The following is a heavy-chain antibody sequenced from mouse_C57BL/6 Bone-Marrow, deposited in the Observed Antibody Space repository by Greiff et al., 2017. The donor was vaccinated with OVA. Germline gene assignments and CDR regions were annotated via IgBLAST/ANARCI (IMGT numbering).Heavy chain of an antibody. V-gene: IGHV1-81*01. CDR1: GYTFTSYG. CDR3: ARHGSSYRFAY. Sequence: QVQLQQSGAELARPGASVKLSCKASGYTFTSYGISWVKQRTGQGLEWIGEIYPRSGNTYYNEKFKGKATLTADKSSSTAYMELRSLTSEDSAVYFCARHGSSYRFAYWGQGTLVTVSA. J-gene: IGHJ3*01. D-gene: IGHD1-1*01. CDR2: IYPRSGNT.